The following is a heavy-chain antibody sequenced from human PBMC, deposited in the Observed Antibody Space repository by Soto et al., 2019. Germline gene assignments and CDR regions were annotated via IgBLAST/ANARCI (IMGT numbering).Heavy chain of an antibody. V-gene: IGHV3-30-3*01. CDR2: ISKGGSNL. J-gene: IGHJ4*02. Sequence: GGSLRLSCAASGFTLSSYAIHWVRQAPGKGLEWVTVISKGGSNLYFADSVKGRFTISRDNSKNTLYLQMNSLRSEDTAVYYCAREVEYTSAFGISSSFDYWGQGTLVTVYS. D-gene: IGHD6-19*01. CDR3: AREVEYTSAFGISSSFDY. CDR1: GFTLSSYA.